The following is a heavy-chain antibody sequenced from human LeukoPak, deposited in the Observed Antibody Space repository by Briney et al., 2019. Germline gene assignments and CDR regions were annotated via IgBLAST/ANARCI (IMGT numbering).Heavy chain of an antibody. D-gene: IGHD2-21*02. CDR1: GFSLSTSGVG. CDR2: IYWNDDK. Sequence: FGPTLVNPTQTLTLTCTFSGFSLSTSGVGVGWIRQPPGKALEWLALIYWNDDKRYSPSLKSRLTITKDTSKNQVVLTMTNMDPVDTATYYCAHRIDCGGDCYSSENWGQGTLVTVSS. CDR3: AHRIDCGGDCYSSEN. V-gene: IGHV2-5*01. J-gene: IGHJ4*02.